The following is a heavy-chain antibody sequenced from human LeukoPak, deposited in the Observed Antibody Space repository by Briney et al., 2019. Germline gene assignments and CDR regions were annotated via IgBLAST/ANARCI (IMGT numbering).Heavy chain of an antibody. CDR2: IYYSGST. CDR3: ARVPDYYDTDAFDI. V-gene: IGHV4-31*03. Sequence: PSQTLSLTCTVSGGSISSGGYSWSWIRQHPGKGLEWIGYIYYSGSTYYNPSLKSRVTISVDTSKNQFSLKLSSVTAADTAVYYCARVPDYYDTDAFDIWGQGTMVTVSS. J-gene: IGHJ3*02. D-gene: IGHD3-22*01. CDR1: GGSISSGGYS.